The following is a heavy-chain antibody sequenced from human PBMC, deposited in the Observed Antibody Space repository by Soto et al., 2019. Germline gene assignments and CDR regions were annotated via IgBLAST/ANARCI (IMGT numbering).Heavy chain of an antibody. CDR2: ISYDGSNK. V-gene: IGHV3-30*18. D-gene: IGHD3-10*01. CDR1: GFTFSSYG. CDR3: AKAGGMYYYAKGVSYFDL. Sequence: QVQLVESGGGVVQPGRSLRLSCAASGFTFSSYGMHWVRQAPGKGLEWVAVISYDGSNKYYADSVKGRFTISRDNSKNTLYLPMNILRAEDTAVYYGAKAGGMYYYAKGVSYFDLWGRGTLVTVSS. J-gene: IGHJ2*01.